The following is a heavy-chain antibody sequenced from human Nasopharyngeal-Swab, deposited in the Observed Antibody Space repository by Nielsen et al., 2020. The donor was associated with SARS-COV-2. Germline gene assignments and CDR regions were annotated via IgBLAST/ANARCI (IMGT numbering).Heavy chain of an antibody. CDR3: ARDLSMYSSSSWDYYYGMDV. D-gene: IGHD6-6*01. CDR2: ISSSGSTM. Sequence: GESLKISCAASGFTFSDYYMSWIRQAPGKGLEWVSYISSSGSTMYYADSVKGRFTISRDNAKNSLYLQMNSLRAEDTAVYYCARDLSMYSSSSWDYYYGMDVWGQGTTVTVSS. CDR1: GFTFSDYY. V-gene: IGHV3-11*01. J-gene: IGHJ6*02.